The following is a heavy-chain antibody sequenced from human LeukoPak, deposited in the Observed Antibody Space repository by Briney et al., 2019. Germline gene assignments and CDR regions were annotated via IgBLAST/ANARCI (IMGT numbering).Heavy chain of an antibody. D-gene: IGHD3-10*01. CDR1: GGSISSYY. Sequence: SETLSLTCTVSGGSISSYYWNWIRQPPGKGLEWIGYIYYSGSTNYNPSLKSRVTISVDTSKNQFSLKLSSVTAADTAVYYCARQIALVRSGAFDIWGQGTMVTVSS. J-gene: IGHJ3*02. V-gene: IGHV4-59*08. CDR3: ARQIALVRSGAFDI. CDR2: IYYSGST.